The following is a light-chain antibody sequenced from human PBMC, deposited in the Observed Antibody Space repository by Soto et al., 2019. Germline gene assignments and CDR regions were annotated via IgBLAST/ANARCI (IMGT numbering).Light chain of an antibody. V-gene: IGKV3-20*01. CDR1: QSVSSTY. CDR3: QQYGSTPRT. Sequence: ETVLTQSPGTLSLSTGERATLSCRASQSVSSTYLAWYQQKPGQAPRLLIYGASSRATGIPDRFSGSGSGTDFTLTISRLEPEDFAVYYCQQYGSTPRTFGQGT. CDR2: GAS. J-gene: IGKJ1*01.